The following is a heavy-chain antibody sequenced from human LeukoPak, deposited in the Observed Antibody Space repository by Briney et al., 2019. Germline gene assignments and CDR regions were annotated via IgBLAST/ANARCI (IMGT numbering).Heavy chain of an antibody. V-gene: IGHV4-59*12. CDR2: ISYSGSP. CDR1: GGSISSYY. CDR3: ARDLDP. Sequence: SETLSLTCTVSGGSISSYYWSWIRQPPGKGLEWIGYISYSGSPNYNPSLKSRATISVETSKNQFSLKLTSVTAADTAVYYCARDLDPWGQGTLVTVSS. J-gene: IGHJ5*02.